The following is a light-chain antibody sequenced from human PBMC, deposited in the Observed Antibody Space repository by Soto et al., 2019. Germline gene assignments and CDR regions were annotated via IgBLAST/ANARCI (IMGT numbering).Light chain of an antibody. Sequence: DIVMTQSPLSLSFTPGEPASFSCRSSQSLLHSNGNHYLEWYFQKPGQSPQLLIYLASIRASGVPDRFSGSGSGTDFTLKISRVEAEDVGVYYCMQALHTPRTFGQGTKVEIK. V-gene: IGKV2-28*01. CDR1: QSLLHSNGNHY. J-gene: IGKJ1*01. CDR3: MQALHTPRT. CDR2: LAS.